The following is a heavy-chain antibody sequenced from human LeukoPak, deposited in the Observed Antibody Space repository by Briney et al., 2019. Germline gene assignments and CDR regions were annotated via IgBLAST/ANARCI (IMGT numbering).Heavy chain of an antibody. V-gene: IGHV3-23*01. J-gene: IGHJ4*02. CDR2: LSGSGAST. CDR3: AKQKGYCSGGSCYYSDY. Sequence: GGSLTLSCAASGYTFSSYAMSWVRQAPGKGLEWVSTLSGSGASTSYADSVKGRFTISRDNSKNTLYLQMNSLRAEDTARYYCAKQKGYCSGGSCYYSDYWGQGTLVTVSS. D-gene: IGHD2-15*01. CDR1: GYTFSSYA.